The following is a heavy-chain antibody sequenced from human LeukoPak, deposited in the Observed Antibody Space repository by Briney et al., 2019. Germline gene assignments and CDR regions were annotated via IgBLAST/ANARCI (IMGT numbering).Heavy chain of an antibody. D-gene: IGHD6-13*01. CDR2: IYYSGST. J-gene: IGHJ5*02. CDR3: AKDGAVGSSWYEKLPNNWFDP. V-gene: IGHV4-59*01. Sequence: PSETLSLTCTVSGGSISSYYWSWIRQPPGKGLEWIGYIYYSGSTNYNPSLKSRVTISVDTSKNQFSLKLSSVTAADTAVYYCAKDGAVGSSWYEKLPNNWFDPWGQGTLVTVSS. CDR1: GGSISSYY.